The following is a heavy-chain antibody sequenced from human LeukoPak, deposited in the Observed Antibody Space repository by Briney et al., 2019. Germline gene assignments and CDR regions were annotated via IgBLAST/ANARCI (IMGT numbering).Heavy chain of an antibody. Sequence: PSETLSLTCTVSGGSISSYYWIWIRQPAGKGLEWIGRIYTSGSTNYNPSLKSRVTMSVDTSKNQFSLKLSSVTAADTAVYYCASRRITGTRTFDYWGQGTLVTVSS. D-gene: IGHD1-20*01. CDR1: GGSISSYY. CDR2: IYTSGST. CDR3: ASRRITGTRTFDY. J-gene: IGHJ4*02. V-gene: IGHV4-4*07.